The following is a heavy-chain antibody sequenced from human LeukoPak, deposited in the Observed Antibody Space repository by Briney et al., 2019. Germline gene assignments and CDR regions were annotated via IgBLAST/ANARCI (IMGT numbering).Heavy chain of an antibody. Sequence: ASLKVSCKASGYTFTSYAMHWVRQAPGQRLEWMGWINAGNGNTKYSQKFQGRVTITRDTSASTAYMELSSLRSEDTAVYYCARLGYCSSTSCYEVIYFDYWGQGTLVTVSS. D-gene: IGHD2-2*01. CDR3: ARLGYCSSTSCYEVIYFDY. CDR2: INAGNGNT. CDR1: GYTFTSYA. V-gene: IGHV1-3*01. J-gene: IGHJ4*02.